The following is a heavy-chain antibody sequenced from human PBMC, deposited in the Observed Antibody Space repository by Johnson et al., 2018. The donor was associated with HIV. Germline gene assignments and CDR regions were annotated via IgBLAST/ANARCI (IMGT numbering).Heavy chain of an antibody. CDR2: ISSNGGST. V-gene: IGHV3-64*01. J-gene: IGHJ3*02. CDR1: GFTFSSYA. Sequence: VQLVESGGGLVQPGRSLRLSCAASGFTFSSYAMHWVRQAPGKGLEYVSAISSNGGSTYYANSVKGRFTISRDNSKNTLYLQMGSLRAEDMAVYYCARGRGSSSADAFDIWGQGTMVTVSS. D-gene: IGHD6-6*01. CDR3: ARGRGSSSADAFDI.